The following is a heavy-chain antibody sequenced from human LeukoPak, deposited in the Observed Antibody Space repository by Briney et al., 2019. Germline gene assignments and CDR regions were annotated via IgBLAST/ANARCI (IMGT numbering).Heavy chain of an antibody. Sequence: ASVKVSCKASGYTFTSHGINWVRQAPGQGLEWMGWISAYNGKTNYAQKLQGRVTMTTDTSTSTAYMELRSLRSDDTAVYYCAREMVTMVRGVIARSTQYYHHYYMDVWGKGTTVTISS. J-gene: IGHJ6*03. CDR3: AREMVTMVRGVIARSTQYYHHYYMDV. V-gene: IGHV1-18*01. CDR1: GYTFTSHG. CDR2: ISAYNGKT. D-gene: IGHD3-10*01.